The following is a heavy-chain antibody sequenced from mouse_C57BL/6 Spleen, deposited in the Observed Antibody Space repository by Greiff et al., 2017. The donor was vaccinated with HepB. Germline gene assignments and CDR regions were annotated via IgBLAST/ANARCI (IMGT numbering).Heavy chain of an antibody. CDR1: GYTFTSYW. CDR2: IAPSDSYT. J-gene: IGHJ4*01. V-gene: IGHV1-69*01. Sequence: QVQLQQPGAEFVMPGASVKLSCKASGYTFTSYWMHWVKQRPGQGLEWIGEIAPSDSYTNYNQKFKGKSTLTVDKSSSTAYMQLSSLTSEDSAVYFCARKFYYTMDYWGQGTTVTVSS. CDR3: ARKFYYTMDY.